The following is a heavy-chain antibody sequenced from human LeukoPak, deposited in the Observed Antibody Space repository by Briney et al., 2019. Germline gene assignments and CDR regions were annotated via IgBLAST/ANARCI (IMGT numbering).Heavy chain of an antibody. CDR3: ARDDGY. J-gene: IGHJ4*02. CDR1: GLTFSRYA. Sequence: HPGGSLRLSCAVSGLTFSRYAMSWVRQAPGKGLEWVSAISESGSGTYYADSVKGRFTISRDNSKDTLYLQMNSLRAEDTAVYYCARDDGYWGQGTLVTVSS. CDR2: ISESGSGT. V-gene: IGHV3-23*01.